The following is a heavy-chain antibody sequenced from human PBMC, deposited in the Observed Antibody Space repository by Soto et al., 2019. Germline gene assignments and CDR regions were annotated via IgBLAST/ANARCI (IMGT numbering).Heavy chain of an antibody. CDR3: ARGGYSTSSSLYY. D-gene: IGHD6-6*01. CDR2: INPVSGDT. CDR1: GYTFTIYY. Sequence: ASVKVSCKASGYTFTIYYMHWVRQAPGQGLEWMGIINPVSGDTSYAQKFQGTVTMTRDTSTSTVFMELSSLRSEDTALYYCARGGYSTSSSLYYWGQGTLVT. J-gene: IGHJ4*02. V-gene: IGHV1-46*01.